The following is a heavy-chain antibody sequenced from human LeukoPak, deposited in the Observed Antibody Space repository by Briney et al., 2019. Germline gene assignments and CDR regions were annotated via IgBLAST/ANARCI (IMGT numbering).Heavy chain of an antibody. CDR2: ISAYNGNT. V-gene: IGHV1-18*01. CDR3: ARDSEGDYYDSSGYYAPQSY. CDR1: GYTFTRYG. D-gene: IGHD3-22*01. J-gene: IGHJ4*02. Sequence: ASVKVSCKASGYTFTRYGISWVRQAPGQGLEWMGWISAYNGNTNYAQKLQGRVTMTTDTSTSTAYMELRSLRSDDTAVYYCARDSEGDYYDSSGYYAPQSYWGQGTLVTVSS.